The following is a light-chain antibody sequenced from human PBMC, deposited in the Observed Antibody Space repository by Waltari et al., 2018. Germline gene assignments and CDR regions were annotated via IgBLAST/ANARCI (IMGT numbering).Light chain of an antibody. J-gene: IGLJ3*02. V-gene: IGLV1-40*01. Sequence: QSVLTQPPSVSGAPGHSVTISCPGSRSNIGANYDVHWYQQLPGAAPKLLIYAFSNRPSGVPDRFYGSKSGTSASLAINGLQAEDEAVYYCQSYDSSLSAVFGGGTKVTVL. CDR2: AFS. CDR3: QSYDSSLSAV. CDR1: RSNIGANYD.